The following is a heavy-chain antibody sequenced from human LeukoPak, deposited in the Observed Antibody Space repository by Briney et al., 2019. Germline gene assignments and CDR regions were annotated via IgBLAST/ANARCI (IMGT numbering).Heavy chain of an antibody. D-gene: IGHD5-18*01. CDR1: GGSFSGYY. CDR3: ARARGYSYGYYFDY. CDR2: INHSGST. Sequence: SGTLSLTCPVYGGSFSGYYWSWIRQPPAKGLEWIGEINHSGSTKYNPSLKSRVTISVDTSKNQFSLKLSSVTAADTAVYYCARARGYSYGYYFDYWGQGTLVTVSS. V-gene: IGHV4-34*01. J-gene: IGHJ4*02.